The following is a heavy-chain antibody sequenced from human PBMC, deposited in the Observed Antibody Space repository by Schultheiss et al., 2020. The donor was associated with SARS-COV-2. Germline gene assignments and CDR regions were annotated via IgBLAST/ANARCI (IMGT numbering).Heavy chain of an antibody. V-gene: IGHV1-46*01. CDR3: ARPTATRQSKVPYNWFDP. CDR2: INPSGGST. Sequence: ASVKVSCKASGYTFTSYYMHWVRQAPGKGLEWMGIINPSGGSTNYAQKFQGRVTITRDASASAAYMEVSSLRSEDMAVHYCARPTATRQSKVPYNWFDPWGQGTLVTVSS. CDR1: GYTFTSYY. D-gene: IGHD5-12*01. J-gene: IGHJ5*02.